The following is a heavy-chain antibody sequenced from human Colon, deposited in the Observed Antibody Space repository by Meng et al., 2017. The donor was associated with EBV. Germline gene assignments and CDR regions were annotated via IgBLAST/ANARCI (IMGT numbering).Heavy chain of an antibody. CDR2: ISTYNDNP. V-gene: IGHV1-18*01. CDR3: ARDLWPHIVVVTAPSEF. D-gene: IGHD2-21*02. Sequence: QVQRWQSGAEVKRPGASVKVSCKASGCTFSSYGFTWVRQAPGQGLEWLGWISTYNDNPKYAQKVQGRVTMTADTSTSTAYMELRSLTSDDTAVYYCARDLWPHIVVVTAPSEFWGQGTLVTVSS. J-gene: IGHJ4*02. CDR1: GCTFSSYG.